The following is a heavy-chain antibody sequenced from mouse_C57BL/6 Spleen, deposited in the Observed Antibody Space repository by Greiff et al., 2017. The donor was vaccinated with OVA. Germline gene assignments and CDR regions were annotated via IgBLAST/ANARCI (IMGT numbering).Heavy chain of an antibody. CDR2: IYPGDGDT. V-gene: IGHV1-82*01. CDR3: ARSNYYGSSYFDY. J-gene: IGHJ2*01. D-gene: IGHD1-1*01. CDR1: GYAFSSSW. Sequence: VQLQQSGPELVKPGASVKISCKASGYAFSSSWMNWVKPRPGKGLEWIGRIYPGDGDTNYNGKFKGKATLTADKSSSTAYMQLSSLTSEDSAVYFCARSNYYGSSYFDYWGQGTTLTVSS.